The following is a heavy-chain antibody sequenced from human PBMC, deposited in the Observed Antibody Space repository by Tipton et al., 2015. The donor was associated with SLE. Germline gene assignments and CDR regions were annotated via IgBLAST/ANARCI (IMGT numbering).Heavy chain of an antibody. D-gene: IGHD1-26*01. V-gene: IGHV4-4*07. CDR1: GGSISSHY. CDR3: ATGRGADGYYTYGLDV. J-gene: IGHJ6*02. CDR2: VSSRGSP. Sequence: TLSLTCTVSGGSISSHYWSWIRQPAGKGLECIGHVSSRGSPTYHPSLKSRVTISVDTSKNQFSLRLTSVTAADTAVYYCATGRGADGYYTYGLDVWGQGATVTVSS.